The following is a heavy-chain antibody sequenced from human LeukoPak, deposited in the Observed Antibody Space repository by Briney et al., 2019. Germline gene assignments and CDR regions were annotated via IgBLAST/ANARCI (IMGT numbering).Heavy chain of an antibody. CDR3: ARSSYYYDPGDAFDI. CDR1: GFTFSSYA. D-gene: IGHD3-22*01. J-gene: IGHJ3*02. CDR2: ISYDGSNK. Sequence: GGSLRLSCAASGFTFSSYAMHWVRQAPGKGLEWVAVISYDGSNKYYADSVKGRFTISRDNSKNTLYLQMNSLRAEGTAVYYCARSSYYYDPGDAFDIWGQGTMVTVSS. V-gene: IGHV3-30-3*01.